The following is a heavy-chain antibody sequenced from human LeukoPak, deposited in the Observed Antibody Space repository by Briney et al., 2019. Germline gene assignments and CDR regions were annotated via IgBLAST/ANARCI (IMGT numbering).Heavy chain of an antibody. CDR2: INHSGST. J-gene: IGHJ4*02. D-gene: IGHD1-7*01. V-gene: IGHV4-34*01. CDR1: GGSISSYY. Sequence: SETLSLTCTVSGGSISSYYWSWIRQPPGKGLEWIGEINHSGSTNYNPSLKSRVTISVDTSKNQFSLKLSSVTAADTAVYYCARGLDSRTNTLYDYWGQGTLVTVSS. CDR3: ARGLDSRTNTLYDY.